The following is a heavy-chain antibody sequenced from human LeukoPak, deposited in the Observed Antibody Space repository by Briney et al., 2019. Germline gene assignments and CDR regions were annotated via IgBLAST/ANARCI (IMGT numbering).Heavy chain of an antibody. CDR3: ARDGYDLNTPMVSTIFDY. CDR2: ISYDGSNK. D-gene: IGHD5-18*01. J-gene: IGHJ4*02. V-gene: IGHV3-30*19. CDR1: GFTFSTYG. Sequence: GGSLRLSCAAAGFTFSTYGMHWVRQAPGKGLEWVAVISYDGSNKYYADSVKGRFTISRDNSKNTLYLQMNSLRAEDTAVYYCARDGYDLNTPMVSTIFDYWGQGTLFTVSS.